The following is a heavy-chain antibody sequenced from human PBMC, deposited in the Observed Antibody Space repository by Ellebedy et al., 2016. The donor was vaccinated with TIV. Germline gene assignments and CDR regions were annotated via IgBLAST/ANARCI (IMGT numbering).Heavy chain of an antibody. Sequence: GESLKISCAASGFTFSSFAMHWVRQAPGKGLEWLSVISADGVNTYHAGSVKGRFTITRDNSKNTLYLQMSRLSAEDTAVYYCAKGSSSGFTYDRVGFEYWGQGTLVTVSS. J-gene: IGHJ4*02. D-gene: IGHD1-26*01. V-gene: IGHV3-23*01. CDR2: ISADGVNT. CDR1: GFTFSSFA. CDR3: AKGSSSGFTYDRVGFEY.